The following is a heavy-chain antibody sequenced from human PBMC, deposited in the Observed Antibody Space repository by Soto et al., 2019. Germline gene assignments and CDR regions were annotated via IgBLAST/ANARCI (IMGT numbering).Heavy chain of an antibody. CDR3: ARESIVVVPAAIPDNWFDP. V-gene: IGHV3-23*01. CDR2: ISGSGGST. CDR1: GFTFSSYA. D-gene: IGHD2-2*01. J-gene: IGHJ5*02. Sequence: EVQLLESGGGLVQPGGSLRLSCAASGFTFSSYAMSWVRQAPGKGLEWVSTISGSGGSTYYADSVKGRFTVSRDNAKNSLYLQMNSLRAEDTAVYYCARESIVVVPAAIPDNWFDPWGQGTLVTVSS.